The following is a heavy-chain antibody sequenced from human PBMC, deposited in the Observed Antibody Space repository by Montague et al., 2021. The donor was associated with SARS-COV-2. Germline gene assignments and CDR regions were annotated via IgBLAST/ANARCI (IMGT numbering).Heavy chain of an antibody. CDR2: ISNSGRT. D-gene: IGHD3-9*01. CDR1: GGSFDSDNFF. CDR3: ARHRRYDVVTYYPDF. V-gene: IGHV4-39*01. J-gene: IGHJ4*02. Sequence: SETLSLTCTVSGGSFDSDNFFWGWIRQPPGKRLEWIGDISNSGRTSYNPSLKSRVTISVHTSRNQLSVNVMSVTAADTAVYYCARHRRYDVVTYYPDFWGQGILVTVSS.